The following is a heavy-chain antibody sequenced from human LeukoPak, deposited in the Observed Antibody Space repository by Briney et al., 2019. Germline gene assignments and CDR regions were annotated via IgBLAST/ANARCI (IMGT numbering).Heavy chain of an antibody. CDR1: GFTFSSYG. D-gene: IGHD5-18*01. CDR2: IRYDGSNK. J-gene: IGHJ3*02. CDR3: AKDPRGYSYGPGAFDI. V-gene: IGHV3-30*02. Sequence: GGSLRLSCAASGFTFSSYGMHWVRQAPGKGREGVAFIRYDGSNKYYADSVKGRFTISRDNSKNTLYLQMNSLRAEDTAVYYCAKDPRGYSYGPGAFDIWGQGTMVTVSS.